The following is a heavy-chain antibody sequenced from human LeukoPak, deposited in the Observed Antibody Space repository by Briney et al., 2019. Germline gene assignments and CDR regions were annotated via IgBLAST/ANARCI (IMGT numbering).Heavy chain of an antibody. CDR1: GYTFTSYG. V-gene: IGHV1-8*02. CDR2: MNPDSGNT. D-gene: IGHD2-2*01. CDR3: AKGMEWVVVPAALDV. J-gene: IGHJ6*02. Sequence: GASVKVSCKASGYTFTSYGISWVRQAPGQGLEWMEWMNPDSGNTGYAQKFQGRVTMTRNTSISTAYMELSSLRAEDTAVYYCAKGMEWVVVPAALDVWGQGTTVTVSS.